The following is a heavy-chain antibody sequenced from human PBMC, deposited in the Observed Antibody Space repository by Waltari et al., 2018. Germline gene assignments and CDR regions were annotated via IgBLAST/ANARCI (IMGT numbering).Heavy chain of an antibody. CDR3: ARGSSSWYSPYYMDV. CDR1: GGTFSSYA. J-gene: IGHJ6*03. Sequence: QVQLVQSGAEVKKPGSSVKVSCKASGGTFSSYAISWVRPAPGQGLEWMGGIIPILGIANYAQKFQGRVTITADKSTSTAYMELSSLRSEDTAVYYCARGSSSWYSPYYMDVWGKGTTVTVSS. CDR2: IIPILGIA. D-gene: IGHD6-13*01. V-gene: IGHV1-69*10.